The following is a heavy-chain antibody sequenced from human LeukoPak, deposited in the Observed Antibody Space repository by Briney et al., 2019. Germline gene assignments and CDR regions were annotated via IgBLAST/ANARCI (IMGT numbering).Heavy chain of an antibody. CDR2: MYYSGTT. V-gene: IGHV4-39*01. CDR1: GGSISSGSYY. Sequence: PSETLSLTCTVSGGSISSGSYYWGWNRQPPGKELEWIASMYYSGTTFYSPFLRSLVTISVDTSKNQLSLKLGSVTAADTAVYYCARHPPKDGSAFDYWGQGTLVTVSS. J-gene: IGHJ4*02. CDR3: ARHPPKDGSAFDY.